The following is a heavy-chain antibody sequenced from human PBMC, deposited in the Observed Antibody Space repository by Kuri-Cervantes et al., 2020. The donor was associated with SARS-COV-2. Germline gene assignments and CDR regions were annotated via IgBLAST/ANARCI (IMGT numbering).Heavy chain of an antibody. CDR2: IYHSGST. CDR3: ARLNGLAVEGYYYYYGMDV. D-gene: IGHD3-16*01. CDR1: GGSISSYY. Sequence: ESLKISCTVSGGSISSYYWSWIRQPPGKGLEWIGSIYHSGSTYYNPSLKSRVTISVDTSKNQFSLKLSSVTAADTAVYYCARLNGLAVEGYYYYYGMDVWGQGTTVTVSS. V-gene: IGHV4-59*01. J-gene: IGHJ6*02.